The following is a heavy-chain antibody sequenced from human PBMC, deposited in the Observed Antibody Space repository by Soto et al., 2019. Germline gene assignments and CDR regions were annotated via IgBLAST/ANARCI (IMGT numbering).Heavy chain of an antibody. V-gene: IGHV3-11*01. CDR2: ISSSGSTI. CDR1: GCTFIDYY. Sequence: GGCLRRSWAASGCTFIDYYMSWILQAPGKGLEWVSYISSSGSTIYYADSVKGRFTISRDNAKNSLYLQMNSLRAEDTAVYYCARDHVQEDYYYYYYMDVWGKGTTVTVS. D-gene: IGHD1-1*01. CDR3: ARDHVQEDYYYYYYMDV. J-gene: IGHJ6*03.